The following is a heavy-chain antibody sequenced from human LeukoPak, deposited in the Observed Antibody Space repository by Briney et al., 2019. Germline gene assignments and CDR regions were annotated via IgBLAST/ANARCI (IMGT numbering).Heavy chain of an antibody. CDR2: IYYSGST. D-gene: IGHD3-3*01. J-gene: IGHJ5*02. CDR1: GGSISSSSYY. CDR3: ARRDAGGDFWSGQEIVALYNWFDP. V-gene: IGHV4-39*01. Sequence: PSETLSLTCTVSGGSISSSSYYWGWIRQPPGKGLEWIGSIYYSGSTYYNPSLKSRVTISVDTSKNQFSLKLSSVTAADTAVYYCARRDAGGDFWSGQEIVALYNWFDPWGQGTLVTVSS.